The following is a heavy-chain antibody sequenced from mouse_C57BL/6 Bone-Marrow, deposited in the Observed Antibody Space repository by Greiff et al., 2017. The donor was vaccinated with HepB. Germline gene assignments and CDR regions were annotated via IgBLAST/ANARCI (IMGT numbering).Heavy chain of an antibody. D-gene: IGHD1-1*01. CDR1: GYSITSGYY. CDR2: ISYDGSN. J-gene: IGHJ1*03. CDR3: ARDGIYYYGSSCV. Sequence: EVKLLESGPGLVKPSQSLSLTCSVTGYSITSGYYWNWIRQFPGNKLEWMGYISYDGSNNYNPSLKNRITITRDTSKNQFFLKLNSVTTEDTATYYCARDGIYYYGSSCVWGTGTTVTVSS. V-gene: IGHV3-6*01.